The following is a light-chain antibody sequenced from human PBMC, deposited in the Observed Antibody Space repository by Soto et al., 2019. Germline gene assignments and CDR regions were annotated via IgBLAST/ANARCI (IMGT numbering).Light chain of an antibody. CDR3: QQRYSTPPFT. V-gene: IGKV1-39*01. J-gene: IGKJ3*01. CDR2: AAS. CDR1: QSISSY. Sequence: DIQMTQSPSSLSASVGDRVTITCRASQSISSYLNWYQQKPGKAPKLLIYAASSLQSGVRSRFSGSGSGTDFTLTISSLQPEDFATYYCQQRYSTPPFTFGPGTKVDIK.